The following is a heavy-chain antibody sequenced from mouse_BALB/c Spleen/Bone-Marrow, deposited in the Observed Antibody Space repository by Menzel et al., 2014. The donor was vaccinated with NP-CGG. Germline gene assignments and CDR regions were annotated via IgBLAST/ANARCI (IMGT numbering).Heavy chain of an antibody. Sequence: EVQRVESGAEPVKPGASVKLSCTASGFNIKDTYMHWVKQRPEQGLEWIGRIDPANGNTKYDPKFQGKATITADTSSNTAYLQLSSLTSEDTAVYYCVRGHSYYVGYYFDNWGQGTTLTVSS. D-gene: IGHD2-12*01. CDR1: GFNIKDTY. V-gene: IGHV14-3*02. CDR3: VRGHSYYVGYYFDN. J-gene: IGHJ2*01. CDR2: IDPANGNT.